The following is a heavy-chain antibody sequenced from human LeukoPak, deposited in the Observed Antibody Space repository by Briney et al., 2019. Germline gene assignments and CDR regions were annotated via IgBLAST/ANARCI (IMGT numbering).Heavy chain of an antibody. CDR1: GFTFSSYA. J-gene: IGHJ4*02. CDR3: ARSQQLVRYYFDY. D-gene: IGHD6-13*01. V-gene: IGHV3-30-3*01. Sequence: GGSLRLSCAASGFTFSSYAMHWVRQAPGKGLEWVAVISYDGSNKYYADSVKGRFTISRDNSKNTLYLQMNSLRAEDTAVYYCARSQQLVRYYFDYWGQGTLVTVSS. CDR2: ISYDGSNK.